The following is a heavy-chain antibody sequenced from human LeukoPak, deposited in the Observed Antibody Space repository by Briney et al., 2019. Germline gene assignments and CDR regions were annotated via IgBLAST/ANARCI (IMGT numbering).Heavy chain of an antibody. J-gene: IGHJ4*02. V-gene: IGHV3-48*01. Sequence: GSLRLSCVASGFTFSSYDMNWVRQAPGKGLEWVSHIDTGSTTMYYADLGKGRFTISRDNAKNSLYLQLNSLRAEDTAVYYCARVAGTYFDFWGQGTLVTVSS. CDR1: GFTFSSYD. CDR3: ARVAGTYFDF. CDR2: IDTGSTTM.